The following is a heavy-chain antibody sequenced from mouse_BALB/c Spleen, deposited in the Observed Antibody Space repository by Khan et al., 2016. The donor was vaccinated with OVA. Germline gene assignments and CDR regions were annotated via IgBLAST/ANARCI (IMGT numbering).Heavy chain of an antibody. J-gene: IGHJ3*01. D-gene: IGHD1-1*01. CDR1: GFNIKDSY. Sequence: VQLKQSGAELVKPGASVKLSCTASGFNIKDSYMHWVKQRPEQGLEWIGRIDPANGYSQYDPKFQGKATITADTSSNTAYLQLSSLTSEETAVYYCVRSPGSSIYWGQGTLVTVSA. CDR3: VRSPGSSIY. CDR2: IDPANGYS. V-gene: IGHV14-3*02.